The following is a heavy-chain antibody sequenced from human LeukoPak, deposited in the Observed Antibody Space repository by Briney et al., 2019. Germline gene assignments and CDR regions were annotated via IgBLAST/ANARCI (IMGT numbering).Heavy chain of an antibody. CDR3: ASLLRFLEWSPGALDI. CDR2: IYSGGST. V-gene: IGHV3-66*01. J-gene: IGHJ3*02. CDR1: GFTVSSNY. Sequence: PGGSLRLSCAASGFTVSSNYMSWVRQAPGKGLEWVSVIYSGGSTYYADSVKGRFTISRDNSKNTLYLQMNSLRAEDTAVHYCASLLRFLEWSPGALDIWGQGTMVTVSS. D-gene: IGHD3-3*01.